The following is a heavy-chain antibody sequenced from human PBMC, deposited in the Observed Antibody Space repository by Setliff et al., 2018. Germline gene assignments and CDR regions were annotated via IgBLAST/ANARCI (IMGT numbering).Heavy chain of an antibody. J-gene: IGHJ2*01. D-gene: IGHD2-21*01. Sequence: SETLSLTCVVYGGSFSGYQWSWIRQSPGKGLEWIGEINHSGSTNYNSSLKSRVSMSVEKSKNQFSLKLTSVTAADTAVYYCARAQVVFAISAPVWYFELWGRGTQVTVSS. CDR2: INHSGST. CDR3: ARAQVVFAISAPVWYFEL. V-gene: IGHV4-34*01. CDR1: GGSFSGYQ.